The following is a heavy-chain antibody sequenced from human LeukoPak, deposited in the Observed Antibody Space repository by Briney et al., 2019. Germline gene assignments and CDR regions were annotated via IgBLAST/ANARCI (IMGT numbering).Heavy chain of an antibody. CDR3: AREENGSPYPFDY. Sequence: GASVKVSCQASGYTFTNYGINWVRQAPGQGLEWMGWISTSNGDTTYTQKFQGRVTMTRNTSISTAYMELSSLRSEDTAVYYCAREENGSPYPFDYWGQGTLVTVSS. CDR1: GYTFTNYG. CDR2: ISTSNGDT. D-gene: IGHD2-15*01. J-gene: IGHJ4*02. V-gene: IGHV1-8*02.